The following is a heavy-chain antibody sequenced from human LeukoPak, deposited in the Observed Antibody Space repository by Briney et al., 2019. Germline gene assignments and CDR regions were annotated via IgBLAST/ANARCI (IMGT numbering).Heavy chain of an antibody. D-gene: IGHD6-25*01. CDR2: VYYGRSP. V-gene: IGHV4-39*02. Sequence: SETLSLTCTVSGDSISRSTYYWAWIRQPPGKGLEWIGSVYYGRSPYFNPSLESRATISVDTSKNHFSLKMSSVTAADTAVYYCARSSGTGTFSYWGQGTLVTVSP. CDR3: ARSSGTGTFSY. CDR1: GDSISRSTYY. J-gene: IGHJ4*02.